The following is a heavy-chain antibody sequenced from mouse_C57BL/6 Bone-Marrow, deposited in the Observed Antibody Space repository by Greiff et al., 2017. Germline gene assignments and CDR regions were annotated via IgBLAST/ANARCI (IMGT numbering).Heavy chain of an antibody. D-gene: IGHD1-1*01. Sequence: VQLQQSGPELVKPGASVKISCKASGYSFTDYNMNWVKQSHGKSLEWIGVINPNYGTTSYNQKFKGKATLTVDQSSSTAYMQLNSLTSEDSAVYYCAIIYYYGSSFDWYFDVWGTGTTVTVSS. CDR1: GYSFTDYN. CDR3: AIIYYYGSSFDWYFDV. V-gene: IGHV1-39*01. J-gene: IGHJ1*03. CDR2: INPNYGTT.